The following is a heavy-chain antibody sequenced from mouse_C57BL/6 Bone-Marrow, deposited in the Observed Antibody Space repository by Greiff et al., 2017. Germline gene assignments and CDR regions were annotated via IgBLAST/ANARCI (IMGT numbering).Heavy chain of an antibody. D-gene: IGHD1-1*02. V-gene: IGHV1-64*01. CDR3: ARDGGAWFAY. Sequence: QVQLQQSGAELVKPGASVKLSCKASGYTFTSYWMHWVKQRPGQGLEWIGLIHPNSGSTNYTEKFKSKATLTVDKSSRTAYMQLSSLTSENSAVYYCARDGGAWFAYWGQGTLVTVSA. CDR1: GYTFTSYW. J-gene: IGHJ3*01. CDR2: IHPNSGST.